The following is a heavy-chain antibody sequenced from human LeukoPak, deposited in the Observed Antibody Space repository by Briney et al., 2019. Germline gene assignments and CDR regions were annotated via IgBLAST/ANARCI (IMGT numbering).Heavy chain of an antibody. CDR1: GRSISNYY. Sequence: SETLSLTCTLSGRSISNYYWSWLRQPPGKGLEWIGYIYYSGSTKYNPSLKSRVTISVDTSKNQFSLRLSSVTAADTAVYYCARDWGVSARPGYMDVWGKGTTVTVSS. CDR2: IYYSGST. D-gene: IGHD6-6*01. CDR3: ARDWGVSARPGYMDV. J-gene: IGHJ6*03. V-gene: IGHV4-59*01.